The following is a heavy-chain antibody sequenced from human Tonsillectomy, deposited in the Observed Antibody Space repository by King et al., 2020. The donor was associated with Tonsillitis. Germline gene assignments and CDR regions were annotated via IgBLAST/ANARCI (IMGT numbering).Heavy chain of an antibody. D-gene: IGHD6-13*01. CDR3: TRELGKQKPSLGYDS. CDR2: ITTNSYGETT. CDR1: GVIFEDYA. V-gene: IGHV3-49*04. J-gene: IGHJ4*02. Sequence: DVQLVESGGGLVQPGRSLRLSCTSSGVIFEDYAVTWVRQAPGKGLEWVGLITTNSYGETTDYAASVKGRFTISRDDSRSIAYLHMNSLKAEDTAVYFCTRELGKQKPSLGYDSWGQGTLVIVSS.